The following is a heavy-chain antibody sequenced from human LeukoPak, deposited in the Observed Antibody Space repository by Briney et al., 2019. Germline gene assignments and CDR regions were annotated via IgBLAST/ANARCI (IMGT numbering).Heavy chain of an antibody. CDR1: GFTFSDYY. V-gene: IGHV3-11*03. D-gene: IGHD3-22*01. Sequence: TGGSLRLSCAASGFTFSDYYMSWIRQAPGKGLEWVSYISSSSSYTNYADSVKGRFTISRDNAKNSLYLQMNSLRAEDTAVYYCASNYYDSSGYHPWGQGTLVTVSS. CDR3: ASNYYDSSGYHP. J-gene: IGHJ5*02. CDR2: ISSSSSYT.